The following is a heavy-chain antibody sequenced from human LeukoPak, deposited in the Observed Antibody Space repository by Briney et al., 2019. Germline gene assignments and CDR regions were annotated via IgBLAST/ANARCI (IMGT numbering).Heavy chain of an antibody. D-gene: IGHD6-6*01. Sequence: SVKVSCKASGGTFSSYAISWVRQAPGQGLEWMGGIIPIFGTANYAQKFQGRVTITADKSTSTAYMELSSLRSEDTAVYYCARQLYSSSSWFFAFDIWGQGTMVTVSS. CDR1: GGTFSSYA. CDR3: ARQLYSSSSWFFAFDI. CDR2: IIPIFGTA. J-gene: IGHJ3*02. V-gene: IGHV1-69*06.